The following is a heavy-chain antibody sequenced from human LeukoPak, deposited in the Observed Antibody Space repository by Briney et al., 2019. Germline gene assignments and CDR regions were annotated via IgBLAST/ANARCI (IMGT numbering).Heavy chain of an antibody. J-gene: IGHJ4*02. CDR1: GGSMSSYY. CDR3: ARYLSSGLDY. Sequence: SETLSLTCTVSGGSMSSYYWTWIRQPPGRGLEWIGHIYYTGSTSYNPSLKSRVTLSVDTSKNHFSLKLTSVTAADTAVYYCARYLSSGLDYWGQGTWLTVSS. D-gene: IGHD3-10*01. V-gene: IGHV4-59*01. CDR2: IYYTGST.